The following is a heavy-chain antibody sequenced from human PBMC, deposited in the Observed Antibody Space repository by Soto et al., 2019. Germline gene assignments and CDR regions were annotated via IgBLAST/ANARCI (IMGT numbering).Heavy chain of an antibody. D-gene: IGHD1-26*01. J-gene: IGHJ4*02. CDR1: GFIFRDYG. CDR2: INYDGSQQ. CDR3: ARGASWHLLRSYFDS. Sequence: QVQLVDSGGGVVQPGRSLRLSCAASGFIFRDYGMHWVRQPPGKGLEWVATINYDGSQQYYADSVKGRFTISRDNSKNTLFLQMNSLTTDDTAAYYCARGASWHLLRSYFDSWGQGTLVTVSS. V-gene: IGHV3-33*01.